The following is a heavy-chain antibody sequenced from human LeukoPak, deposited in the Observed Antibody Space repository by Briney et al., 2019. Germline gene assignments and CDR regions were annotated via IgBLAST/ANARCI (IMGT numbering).Heavy chain of an antibody. CDR2: INPSGGST. Sequence: ASVKVSCKASGYTFTSYYMHWVRQAPGQGLEWMGIINPSGGSTSYAQKFQGRVTMTRDTSTSTVYMELSSLRSEDTAVYYCARVGGYYYGSGVFDYWGQGTLVTVSS. CDR3: ARVGGYYYGSGVFDY. J-gene: IGHJ4*02. D-gene: IGHD3-10*01. CDR1: GYTFTSYY. V-gene: IGHV1-46*01.